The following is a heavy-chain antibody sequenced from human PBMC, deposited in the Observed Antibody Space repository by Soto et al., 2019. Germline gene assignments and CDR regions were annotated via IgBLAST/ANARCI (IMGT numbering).Heavy chain of an antibody. CDR2: IYYSGSI. Sequence: SETLSLTCTVSGGSVSSGSYYWSWIRQPPGKGLEWIGYIYYSGSINYNPSLKSRVTISVDTSKNQFSLKLSSVTAADTAVYYCARDQGSGWYQPGKGFDYWGQGTLVTVSS. J-gene: IGHJ4*02. V-gene: IGHV4-61*01. CDR1: GGSVSSGSYY. D-gene: IGHD6-19*01. CDR3: ARDQGSGWYQPGKGFDY.